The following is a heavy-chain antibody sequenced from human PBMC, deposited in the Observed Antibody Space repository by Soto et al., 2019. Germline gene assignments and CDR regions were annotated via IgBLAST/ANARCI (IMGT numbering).Heavy chain of an antibody. CDR1: GFTFSSYA. D-gene: IGHD3-16*01. CDR3: ARDLAPYVFDY. V-gene: IGHV3-30-3*01. Sequence: WGSLRLSCAASGFTFSSYAMHWVRQAPGKGLEWVAVISYDGSNKYYADSVKGRFTISRDNSKNTLYLQMNSLRAEDTAVYYCARDLAPYVFDYWGQGTLVTVSS. J-gene: IGHJ4*02. CDR2: ISYDGSNK.